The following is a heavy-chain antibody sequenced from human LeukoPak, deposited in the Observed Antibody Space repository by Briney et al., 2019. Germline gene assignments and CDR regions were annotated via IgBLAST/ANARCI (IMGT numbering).Heavy chain of an antibody. J-gene: IGHJ3*02. CDR3: ARARRAFDI. V-gene: IGHV3-7*01. CDR1: GFTFSSYW. CDR2: IKQDGSEK. Sequence: HTGGSLRLSCVASGFTFSSYWMSWVRQAPGKGLEWVANIKQDGSEKYYVDSVKGRFTISRDNAKNSLYLQMNSLRAEDTAVYYCARARRAFDIWGQGTMVTVSS.